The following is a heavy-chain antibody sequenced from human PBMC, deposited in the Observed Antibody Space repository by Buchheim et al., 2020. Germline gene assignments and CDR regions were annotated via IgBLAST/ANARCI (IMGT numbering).Heavy chain of an antibody. V-gene: IGHV3-23*01. CDR3: TTLSFEGDTDDY. CDR2: ISGSGGST. CDR1: GFTFSSYA. D-gene: IGHD4-11*01. Sequence: EVQLLESGGGLVQPGGSLRLSCAASGFTFSSYAMSWVRQAPGKGLEWVSAISGSGGSTYYADSVKGRVTISRDDSKNTAYLQMSRLKTEDTAVYYCTTLSFEGDTDDYWGHGTL. J-gene: IGHJ4*01.